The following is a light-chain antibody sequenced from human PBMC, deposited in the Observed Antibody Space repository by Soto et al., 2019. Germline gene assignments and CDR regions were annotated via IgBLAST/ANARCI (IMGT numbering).Light chain of an antibody. J-gene: IGKJ2*01. CDR1: QSLLHTDGNTY. V-gene: IGKV2-30*02. CDR3: MQGTHWPPYT. Sequence: DVVMTQSPLSLPVTLGQPASISCRSSQSLLHTDGNTYLNWFQQRPGQSPRRLIYKVSNRDSGVPDRFSGSGSVTDFTLKISRVEAEDIGVYYCMQGTHWPPYTFGQGTKLEI. CDR2: KVS.